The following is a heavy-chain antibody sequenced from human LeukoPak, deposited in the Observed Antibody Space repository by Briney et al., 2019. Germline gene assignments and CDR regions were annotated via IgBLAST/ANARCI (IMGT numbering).Heavy chain of an antibody. V-gene: IGHV3-74*01. CDR3: ARDVAYSFDS. CDR1: GFTFSSFA. CDR2: INSGGSST. Sequence: GGSLRLSCAASGFTFSSFAMSWVRQAPGQGLVWVTRINSGGSSTISADSVKGRFTISRDNAKNTLYLQMNSLRAEDTAVYYCARDVAYSFDSWGQGTLVTVSS. J-gene: IGHJ4*02.